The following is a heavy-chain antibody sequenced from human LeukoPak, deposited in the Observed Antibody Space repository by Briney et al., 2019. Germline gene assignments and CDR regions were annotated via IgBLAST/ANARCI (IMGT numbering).Heavy chain of an antibody. CDR2: ISGSGDST. Sequence: GGSLRLSCAASGFIFSNYGMNWVRQAPGKGLEWVSTISGSGDSTYYSDSVKGRFTISRDNSENTLYLQLNSLRAEDTAVYYCAKGGWGTVLDYWGQGTLVTVSP. CDR1: GFIFSNYG. V-gene: IGHV3-23*01. J-gene: IGHJ4*02. CDR3: AKGGWGTVLDY. D-gene: IGHD3-16*01.